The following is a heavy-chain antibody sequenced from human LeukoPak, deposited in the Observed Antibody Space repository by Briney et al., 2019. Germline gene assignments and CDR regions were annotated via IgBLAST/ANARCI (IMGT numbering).Heavy chain of an antibody. CDR1: GYTFTGYY. J-gene: IGHJ4*02. V-gene: IGHV3-30*02. D-gene: IGHD2-15*01. CDR2: IRYDGSNK. Sequence: SCKASGYTFTGYYMHWVRQAPGKGLEWVAFIRYDGSNKYYADSVKGRFTISRDNSKNTLYLQMNSLRAEDTAVYYCAKDDRRYCSGGSCSNFDYWGQGTLVTVSS. CDR3: AKDDRRYCSGGSCSNFDY.